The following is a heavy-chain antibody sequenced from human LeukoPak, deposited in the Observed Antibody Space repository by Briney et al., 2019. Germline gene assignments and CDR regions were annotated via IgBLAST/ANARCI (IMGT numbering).Heavy chain of an antibody. Sequence: GGSLRLSCAAAAFTFSNAWISWVRQAPGGGLEWVGRIKSKTDGGTTDYAAPVKGRFTISRDDSKNTLYLQMNSLKTEDTAVYYCTTASGYAWYYYYYYGMDVWGKGTTVTVSS. CDR3: TTASGYAWYYYYYYGMDV. D-gene: IGHD5-12*01. CDR2: IKSKTDGGTT. V-gene: IGHV3-15*01. CDR1: AFTFSNAW. J-gene: IGHJ6*04.